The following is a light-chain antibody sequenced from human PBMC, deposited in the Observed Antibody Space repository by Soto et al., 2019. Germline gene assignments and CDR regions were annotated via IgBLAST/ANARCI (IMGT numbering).Light chain of an antibody. CDR2: DVT. J-gene: IGLJ1*01. CDR1: SSDFGIYNS. V-gene: IGLV2-14*01. CDR3: SSFTSSSSYV. Sequence: QSALTQPASVSGSPGQSITLLCTGTSSDFGIYNSVPWYQQHPGKAPKLMIHDVTNRPSGVSSRFSGSRSGNTASLTISGLQAEDEADYYCSSFTSSSSYVFGPGTKVTVL.